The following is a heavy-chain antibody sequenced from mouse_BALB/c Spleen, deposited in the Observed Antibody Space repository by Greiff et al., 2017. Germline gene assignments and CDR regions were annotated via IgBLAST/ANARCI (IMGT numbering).Heavy chain of an antibody. CDR1: GFTFSSYT. CDR2: ISNGGGST. Sequence: EVHLVESGGGLVQPGGSLKLSCAASGFTFSSYTMSWVRQTPEKRLEWVAYISNGGGSTYYPDTVKGRFTISRDNAKNTLYLQMSSLKSEDTAMYYCARRGGDYDFYAMDYWGQGTSVTVSS. D-gene: IGHD2-4*01. J-gene: IGHJ4*01. V-gene: IGHV5-12-2*01. CDR3: ARRGGDYDFYAMDY.